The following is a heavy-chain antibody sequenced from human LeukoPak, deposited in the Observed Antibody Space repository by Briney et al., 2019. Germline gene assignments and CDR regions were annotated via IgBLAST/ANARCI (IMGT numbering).Heavy chain of an antibody. CDR3: ARSHFDAFDV. J-gene: IGHJ3*01. Sequence: GGSLRLSCAASGFTFSSYGMHWVRQAPGKGLEWVAFIRYDGSKKYYADSVKGRFTISRDNSKNTLYLQMNSLRPEDTAVYYCARSHFDAFDVWGQGTMVTVSS. CDR1: GFTFSSYG. V-gene: IGHV3-30*02. CDR2: IRYDGSKK.